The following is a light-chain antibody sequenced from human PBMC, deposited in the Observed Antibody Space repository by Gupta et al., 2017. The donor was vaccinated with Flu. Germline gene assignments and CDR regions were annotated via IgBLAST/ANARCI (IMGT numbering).Light chain of an antibody. CDR2: AAS. V-gene: IGKV1-39*01. Sequence: IQLTQSPSSLSASVGDRVTITCRASQSISSYLNWYQQKPGKAPKLLIYAASSLESGVPSRFSDSGSGTDFTLTISSLQPEDFAIYYCQQSDSTPLTFGHGTKVDIK. CDR1: QSISSY. CDR3: QQSDSTPLT. J-gene: IGKJ3*01.